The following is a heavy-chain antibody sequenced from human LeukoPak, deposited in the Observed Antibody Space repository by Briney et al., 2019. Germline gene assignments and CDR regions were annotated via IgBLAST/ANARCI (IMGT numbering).Heavy chain of an antibody. CDR1: GLTFSSYA. D-gene: IGHD6-19*01. Sequence: PRGSLRLSCAASGLTFSSYAMSWVRQAPGKGLEWVSAISGSGGSTYYADSVKGRFTISRDNSKNTLYLQMNSLRAEDTAVYYCAAQWLLHGAFDIWGQGTMVTVSS. CDR3: AAQWLLHGAFDI. V-gene: IGHV3-23*01. J-gene: IGHJ3*02. CDR2: ISGSGGST.